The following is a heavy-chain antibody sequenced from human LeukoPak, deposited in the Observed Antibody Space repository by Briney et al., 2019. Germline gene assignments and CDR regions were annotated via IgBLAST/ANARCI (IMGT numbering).Heavy chain of an antibody. CDR1: GFTFSDAS. V-gene: IGHV3-73*01. D-gene: IGHD3-22*01. CDR3: TSADYSDISAYCRA. Sequence: GGSLRLSCAASGFTFSDASMHWVRQASGKGLEWVGRIRSRGSNYATAYAASVKGRFTISRDDSKNMAYLLMNSLKTEDTAVYYCTSADYSDISAYCRAWGQGTLVTVSS. CDR2: IRSRGSNYAT. J-gene: IGHJ4*02.